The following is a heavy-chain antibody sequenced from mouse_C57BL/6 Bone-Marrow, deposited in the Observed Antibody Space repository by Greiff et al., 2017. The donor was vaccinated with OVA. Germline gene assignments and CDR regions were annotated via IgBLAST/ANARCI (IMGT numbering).Heavy chain of an antibody. V-gene: IGHV5-16*01. CDR1: GFTFSDYY. Sequence: EVKLMESEGGLVQPGSSMKLSCTVSGFTFSDYYMAWVRQVPEKGLEWVANINYDGSSTYYLDSLKSRFIISRDNAKNILYLQMSSLKSEDTATYYCARDQDYGSSYWYFDVWGTGTTVTVSS. J-gene: IGHJ1*03. D-gene: IGHD1-1*01. CDR3: ARDQDYGSSYWYFDV. CDR2: INYDGSST.